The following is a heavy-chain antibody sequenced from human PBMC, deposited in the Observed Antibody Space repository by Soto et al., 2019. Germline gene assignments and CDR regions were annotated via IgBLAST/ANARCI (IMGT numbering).Heavy chain of an antibody. CDR1: GFTFSSYS. CDR2: ISTSSSTM. D-gene: IGHD3-3*01. Sequence: GGSLRLSCAASGFTFSSYSMNWVRQAPGKGLEWISYISTSSSTMLYADSVKGRFTISRDNAKNSLYLQMNSLRAEDTAVYYCARLLWSGPRSLYYWGQGTLVTVSS. CDR3: ARLLWSGPRSLYY. J-gene: IGHJ4*02. V-gene: IGHV3-48*01.